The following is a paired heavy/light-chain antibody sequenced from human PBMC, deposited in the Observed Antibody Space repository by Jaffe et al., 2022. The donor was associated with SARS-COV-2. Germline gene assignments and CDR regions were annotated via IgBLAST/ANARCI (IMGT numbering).Heavy chain of an antibody. D-gene: IGHD3-22*01. CDR2: TYYRSKWYN. CDR1: GDSVSSNSAA. V-gene: IGHV6-1*01. J-gene: IGHJ3*02. CDR3: ARDGPPHYYDSSGHNAFDI. Sequence: QVQLQQSGPGLVKPSQTLSLTCVIFGDSVSSNSAAWNWIRQSPSRGLEWLGRTYYRSKWYNDYAISVKSRITINADTSKNQFSLQLKSVTPEDTAVYFCARDGPPHYYDSSGHNAFDIWGQGTLVSVSS.
Light chain of an antibody. CDR2: WAS. J-gene: IGKJ1*01. CDR3: QQYYSNPRV. V-gene: IGKV4-1*01. Sequence: DIVMTQSPDSLAVSLGDRATINCKSSQSVLYSSNNRNYLAWYQQKPGQPPKLLIHWASIRESGVPDRFSGSGSGTDFTLTISSLQAEDVAVYYCQQYYSNPRVFGQGTKVEIK. CDR1: QSVLYSSNNRNY.